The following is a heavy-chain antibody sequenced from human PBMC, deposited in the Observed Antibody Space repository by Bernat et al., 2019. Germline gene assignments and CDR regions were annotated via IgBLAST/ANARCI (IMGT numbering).Heavy chain of an antibody. CDR3: TRDSDSVGAAAGFDI. J-gene: IGHJ3*02. Sequence: VQLVESGGGLVKPGGSLRLSCAASGFTFSSYGMHWVRQAPGKGLEWVAVIWYDGSNKYYADSVKGRFTISRDNSRNTLYLQVNGLRAEDTAVYYCTRDSDSVGAAAGFDIWGRGTMVTVSS. CDR1: GFTFSSYG. V-gene: IGHV3-33*08. CDR2: IWYDGSNK. D-gene: IGHD6-13*01.